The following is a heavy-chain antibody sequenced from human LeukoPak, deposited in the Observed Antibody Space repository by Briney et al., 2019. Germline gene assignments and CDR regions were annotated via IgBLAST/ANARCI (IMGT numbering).Heavy chain of an antibody. V-gene: IGHV1-69*04. J-gene: IGHJ4*02. CDR2: IIPILGIA. Sequence: GASVKVSCKASGGTFSSYAISWVRQAPGQGLERMGRIIPILGIANYAQKFQGRVTITADKSTSTAYMELSSLRSGDTAVYYCARDRLGIVVVVAASAPFDHWGQGTLVTVSS. CDR3: ARDRLGIVVVVAASAPFDH. D-gene: IGHD2-15*01. CDR1: GGTFSSYA.